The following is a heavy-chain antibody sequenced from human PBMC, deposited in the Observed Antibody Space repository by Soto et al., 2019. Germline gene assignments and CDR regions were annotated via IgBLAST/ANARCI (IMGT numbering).Heavy chain of an antibody. Sequence: GGSLRLSCSVSVFTFEDYAMHWVRQAPGKGLEWVSGISWDSRSVAYADSVKGRFTISRDNAENSLHLQMNSLRAEGTAVYYCAKGSISKSWSRSSTRARDASERWGQG. D-gene: IGHD6-6*01. CDR2: ISWDSRSV. CDR1: VFTFEDYA. V-gene: IGHV3-9*01. J-gene: IGHJ4*01. CDR3: AKGSISKSWSRSSTRARDASER.